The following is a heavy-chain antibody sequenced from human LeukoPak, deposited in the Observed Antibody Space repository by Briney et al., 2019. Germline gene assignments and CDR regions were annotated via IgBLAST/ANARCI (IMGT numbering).Heavy chain of an antibody. Sequence: SETLSLTCTVSGGSISSYYWSWIRQPAGKGLEWIGRIYTSGSTNYNPSLKSRVTMSVDTSKNQFSLNLSSVTAADTAVYYCVRDAYSGSYNDYWGQGTLVTVSS. CDR1: GGSISSYY. CDR3: VRDAYSGSYNDY. CDR2: IYTSGST. D-gene: IGHD1-26*01. V-gene: IGHV4-4*07. J-gene: IGHJ4*02.